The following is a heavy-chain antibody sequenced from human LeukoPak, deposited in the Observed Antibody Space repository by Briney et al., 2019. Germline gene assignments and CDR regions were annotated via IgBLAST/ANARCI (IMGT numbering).Heavy chain of an antibody. Sequence: SETLSLTCAVYGGSFSGYYWSWIRQPPGKGLEWIGEINHSGSTSYNPSLKSRVTISVDTFRNQFSLKLSSVTAADTAVYYCARAEPGDLLSSYYYYMDVWGKGTTVTVSS. CDR1: GGSFSGYY. D-gene: IGHD1-26*01. J-gene: IGHJ6*03. CDR3: ARAEPGDLLSSYYYYMDV. CDR2: INHSGST. V-gene: IGHV4-34*01.